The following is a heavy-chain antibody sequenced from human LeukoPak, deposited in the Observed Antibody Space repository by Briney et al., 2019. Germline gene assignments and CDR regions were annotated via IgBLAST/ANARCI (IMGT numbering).Heavy chain of an antibody. CDR3: ARGVYYDILTGYQSVNFDY. CDR2: ISSSSSYI. Sequence: GGSLRLSCAASGFTFSSYSMNWVRQAPGKGLEWVSSISSSSSYIYYADSVKGRFTISRDNAKNSLYLQMNSLRAEDTAVYYCARGVYYDILTGYQSVNFDYWGQGTLVTVSS. V-gene: IGHV3-21*01. D-gene: IGHD3-9*01. CDR1: GFTFSSYS. J-gene: IGHJ4*02.